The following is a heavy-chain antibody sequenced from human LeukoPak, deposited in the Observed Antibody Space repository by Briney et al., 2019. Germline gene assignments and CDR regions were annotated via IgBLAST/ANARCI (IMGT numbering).Heavy chain of an antibody. D-gene: IGHD5-24*01. CDR3: ARDRSPRGYNPSWFDP. V-gene: IGHV4-59*01. CDR1: GGSISSYY. Sequence: PSETLSLTCTVSGGSISSYYWSWIRQPPGKGLEWIGYIYYSGSTNYNPSLKSRVTISVDTSKNQFSLKLSSVTAADTAVYYCARDRSPRGYNPSWFDPWGQGTLVTVSS. CDR2: IYYSGST. J-gene: IGHJ5*02.